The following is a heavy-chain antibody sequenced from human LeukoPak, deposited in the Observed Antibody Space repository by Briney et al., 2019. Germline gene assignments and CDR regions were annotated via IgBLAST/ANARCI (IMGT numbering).Heavy chain of an antibody. J-gene: IGHJ4*02. CDR2: IYYSGRT. D-gene: IGHD1-26*01. CDR3: ARDREGNRKFDY. Sequence: PSQTLSLTCTVSGGSISSGGYYWSWIRQHPGKGLEWIGYIYYSGRTYYSPSLKSRITISVDTSKNQFSLKLSSVTAADTAVYYCARDREGNRKFDYWGQGILVTVSS. CDR1: GGSISSGGYY. V-gene: IGHV4-31*03.